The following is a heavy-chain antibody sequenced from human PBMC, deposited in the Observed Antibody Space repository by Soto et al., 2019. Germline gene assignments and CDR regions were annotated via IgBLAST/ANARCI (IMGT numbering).Heavy chain of an antibody. J-gene: IGHJ4*02. V-gene: IGHV1-18*01. CDR1: GYSFTTSG. CDR3: ARRLYGEYDY. Sequence: ASVKVSCKASGYSFTTSGITWVRQAPGQGLEWMGWISTYNGSTNYAQKLQDRVTLTTDTSTSTAYMELRSLRSDDTAVYYCARRLYGEYDYWGQGTLATVSS. CDR2: ISTYNGST. D-gene: IGHD4-17*01.